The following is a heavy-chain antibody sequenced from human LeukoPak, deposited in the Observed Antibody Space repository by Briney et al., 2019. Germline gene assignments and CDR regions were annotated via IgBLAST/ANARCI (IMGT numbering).Heavy chain of an antibody. Sequence: SETLSLTCTVSGGSISSYYWSWIRRPPGKGLEWIGYIHYSGSTNYNPSLKSRVTISVDTSKNRFSLKMSSVTAADTAVYFCARSIRDSYDLGYYFDYWGQGTLVTVS. D-gene: IGHD5-18*01. CDR3: ARSIRDSYDLGYYFDY. V-gene: IGHV4-59*01. CDR1: GGSISSYY. J-gene: IGHJ4*02. CDR2: IHYSGST.